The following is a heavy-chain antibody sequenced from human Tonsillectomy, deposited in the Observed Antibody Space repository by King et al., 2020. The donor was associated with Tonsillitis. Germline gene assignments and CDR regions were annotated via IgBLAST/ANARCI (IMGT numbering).Heavy chain of an antibody. V-gene: IGHV3-48*01. CDR3: ARDLYYYDNSSWYFDL. J-gene: IGHJ2*01. CDR2: ISRSGGTI. Sequence: VQLVESGGGLAQPGGSLRLSCAASGFTFSSYGLHWVRQAPGKGLEWVSYISRSGGTIYYADSVKGRITISRDNAKNSLYLQMDSLRVEDTAVYYCARDLYYYDNSSWYFDLWGRGTLVTVSS. CDR1: GFTFSSYG. D-gene: IGHD3-22*01.